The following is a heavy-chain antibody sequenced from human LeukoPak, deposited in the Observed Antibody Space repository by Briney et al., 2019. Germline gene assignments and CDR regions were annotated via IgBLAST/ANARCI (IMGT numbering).Heavy chain of an antibody. CDR3: ARGYSSGWFDMYYFEY. Sequence: GGSLRLSCAVSGFNLSTYNLNWVRQAPGKGLECVSTISSSGSYIYYSDSVKGRFTISTDTAKNSLFLQMNSLRVEDTALYYCARGYSSGWFDMYYFEYWGQGALVTVSS. J-gene: IGHJ4*02. CDR1: GFNLSTYN. V-gene: IGHV3-21*01. D-gene: IGHD6-19*01. CDR2: ISSSGSYI.